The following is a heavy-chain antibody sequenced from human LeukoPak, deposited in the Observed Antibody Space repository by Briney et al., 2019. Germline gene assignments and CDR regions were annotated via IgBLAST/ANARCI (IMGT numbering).Heavy chain of an antibody. CDR1: GFPFSDYS. Sequence: HAGGSLRLSCAASGFPFSDYSIHWVRQAPGKGLEWVAVISYDGDYKHFADSVKGRFTISRDNSKNTLYLQMNTLRAEDTAVYFCARDQGGLEGSGVALNYFDYWGQGVLVTVSS. CDR2: ISYDGDYK. CDR3: ARDQGGLEGSGVALNYFDY. V-gene: IGHV3-30*04. D-gene: IGHD3-10*01. J-gene: IGHJ4*02.